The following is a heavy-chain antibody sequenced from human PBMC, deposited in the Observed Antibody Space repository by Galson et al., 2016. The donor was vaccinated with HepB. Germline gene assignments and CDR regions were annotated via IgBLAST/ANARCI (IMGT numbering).Heavy chain of an antibody. Sequence: SVKVSCKASGGTFSSYAISWVRQAPGQGLEWMGVIINLYGTANYALKFQGRVTITADESTSTAHMEVSSLRYEDTAVYYCVRVRDGYNTHFYYGMDVWGQGTSVTVS. CDR3: VRVRDGYNTHFYYGMDV. CDR1: GGTFSSYA. D-gene: IGHD5-24*01. J-gene: IGHJ6*02. CDR2: IINLYGTA. V-gene: IGHV1-69*13.